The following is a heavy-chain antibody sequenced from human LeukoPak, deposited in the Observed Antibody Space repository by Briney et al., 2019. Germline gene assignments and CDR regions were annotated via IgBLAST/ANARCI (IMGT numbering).Heavy chain of an antibody. CDR1: GGSISSSSYY. Sequence: SETLSLTCTVSGGSISSSSYYWGWIRQPPGKGLEWIGSIYYSRSTYYNPSLKSRVTISVDTSKNQFSLKLSSVTAADTAVYYCARLGRAVVESWGQGTLVTVSS. J-gene: IGHJ5*01. D-gene: IGHD3-10*01. V-gene: IGHV4-39*01. CDR2: IYYSRST. CDR3: ARLGRAVVES.